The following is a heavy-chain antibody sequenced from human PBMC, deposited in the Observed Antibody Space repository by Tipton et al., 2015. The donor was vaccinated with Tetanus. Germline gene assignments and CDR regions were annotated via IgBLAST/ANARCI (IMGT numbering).Heavy chain of an antibody. CDR3: ASSTVTR. CDR2: ISTTSNTI. D-gene: IGHD4-17*01. Sequence: SLRLSCIASGFTLRSYSMNWVRQAPGKGLEWISYISTTSNTIYYADSVKGRFTISRDNAMNSVSLQMTSLRREDAGVYYCASSTVTRWGPGAPVTVPS. J-gene: IGHJ4*02. CDR1: GFTLRSYS. V-gene: IGHV3-48*01.